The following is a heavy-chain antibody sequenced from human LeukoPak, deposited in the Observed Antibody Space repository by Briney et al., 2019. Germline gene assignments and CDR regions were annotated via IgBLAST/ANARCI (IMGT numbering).Heavy chain of an antibody. CDR1: GFTFSSYA. CDR2: ISYDGSNK. J-gene: IGHJ4*02. Sequence: GRSLRLSCAASGFTFSSYAMHWVRQAPGKGLEWVAVISYDGSNKYYADSVKGRFTISRDNSKNTLYLQMNSLRVEDTAVYYCARASLVAAAGAVFDYWGQGTLVTVSS. V-gene: IGHV3-30-3*01. CDR3: ARASLVAAAGAVFDY. D-gene: IGHD6-13*01.